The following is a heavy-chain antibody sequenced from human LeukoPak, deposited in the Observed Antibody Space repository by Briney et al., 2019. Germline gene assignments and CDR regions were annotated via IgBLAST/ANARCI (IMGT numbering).Heavy chain of an antibody. Sequence: PGGSLRLSCAASGFSFSSNSMNWVRQAPGKGPEWVSYISSRSTTMYYADSVKGRFTISRDNAKNSLYLQMNSLRDEDTAVYYCARAYYDSSDYYYEGYFQDWGQGTLVTVSS. D-gene: IGHD3-22*01. CDR2: ISSRSTTM. V-gene: IGHV3-48*02. CDR1: GFSFSSNS. CDR3: ARAYYDSSDYYYEGYFQD. J-gene: IGHJ1*01.